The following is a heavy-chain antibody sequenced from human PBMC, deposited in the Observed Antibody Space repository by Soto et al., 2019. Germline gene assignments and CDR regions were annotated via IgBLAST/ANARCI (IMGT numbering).Heavy chain of an antibody. Sequence: GGSLRLSCAASGFTFSSYSMNWVRQAPGKGLEWVSSISSSSSYIYYADSVKGRFTISRDNAKNSLYLQMNSLRAEDTAVYYCARSPRGSYYFLRGFDYWGQGTLVTVSS. J-gene: IGHJ4*02. V-gene: IGHV3-21*01. CDR1: GFTFSSYS. D-gene: IGHD1-26*01. CDR2: ISSSSSYI. CDR3: ARSPRGSYYFLRGFDY.